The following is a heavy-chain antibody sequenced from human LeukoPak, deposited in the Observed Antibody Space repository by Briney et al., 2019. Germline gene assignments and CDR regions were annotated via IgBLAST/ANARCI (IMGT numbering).Heavy chain of an antibody. CDR1: GFTFDDYA. V-gene: IGHV3-43*02. Sequence: QSGGSLRLSCAASGFTFDDYAMHWVRQAPGKGLEWVSLISGDGGSTYYADSVKGRFTISRDNSKNSLYLQMNSPRTEDTALYYCAKGIQLWSTGWFDPWGQGTLVTVSS. CDR2: ISGDGGST. D-gene: IGHD5-18*01. J-gene: IGHJ5*02. CDR3: AKGIQLWSTGWFDP.